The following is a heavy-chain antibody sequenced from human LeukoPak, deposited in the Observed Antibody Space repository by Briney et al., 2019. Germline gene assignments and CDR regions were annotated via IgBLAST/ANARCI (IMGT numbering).Heavy chain of an antibody. D-gene: IGHD3-3*02. Sequence: PGGSLRLSCLISGFTFSSYAMSWVRQAPGKGLEWVAVISYDGTNKYYADSVKGRFTISRDNSKNTLYLQMNSLRAEDTAVYYCAKDRLSHFDYWGQGTLVTVSS. CDR1: GFTFSSYA. J-gene: IGHJ4*02. CDR3: AKDRLSHFDY. V-gene: IGHV3-30*18. CDR2: ISYDGTNK.